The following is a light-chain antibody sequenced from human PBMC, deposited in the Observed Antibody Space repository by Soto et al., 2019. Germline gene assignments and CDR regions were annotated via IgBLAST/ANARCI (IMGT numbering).Light chain of an antibody. V-gene: IGKV1-9*01. Sequence: DIRLTQSPSFLSASVGDRVTITCRASQGISSYLAWYQQKPGKAPKLLIYAASTLQSGVPSRFSGSGSGTSFTLTISSLQPEDFATYYCQQLLSYPITFGQGTRLEIK. CDR3: QQLLSYPIT. CDR2: AAS. CDR1: QGISSY. J-gene: IGKJ5*01.